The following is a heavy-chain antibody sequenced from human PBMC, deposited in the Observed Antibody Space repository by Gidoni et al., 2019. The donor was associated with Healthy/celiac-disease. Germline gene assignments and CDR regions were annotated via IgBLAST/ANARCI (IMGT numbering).Heavy chain of an antibody. D-gene: IGHD6-13*01. CDR1: GGSISSYY. J-gene: IGHJ6*02. V-gene: IGHV4-59*01. Sequence: QVQLQESGPGLVKPSETLSLTCTVSGGSISSYYWSWIRQPPGKGLEWIGYIYYSVSTNYNPSLKSRVTISVDTSKNQFSLKLSSVTAADTAVYYCARERVIAYGMDVWGQGTTVTVSS. CDR3: ARERVIAYGMDV. CDR2: IYYSVST.